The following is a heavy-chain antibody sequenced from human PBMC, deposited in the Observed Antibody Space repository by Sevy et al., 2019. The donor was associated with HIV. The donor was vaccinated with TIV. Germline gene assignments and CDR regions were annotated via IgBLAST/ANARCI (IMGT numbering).Heavy chain of an antibody. D-gene: IGHD5-12*01. J-gene: IGHJ5*02. CDR1: GGSISTYY. V-gene: IGHV4-59*01. Sequence: SETLSVTCTVSGGSISTYYWSWIRQPPGKGLEYIGYIYYTGSTNYNPSLKSRVTISVDTSKNQFSLNLRSVTAVDTAVYYCARAPPVRSGDDSLNWFDPWGQGTLVTVYS. CDR3: ARAPPVRSGDDSLNWFDP. CDR2: IYYTGST.